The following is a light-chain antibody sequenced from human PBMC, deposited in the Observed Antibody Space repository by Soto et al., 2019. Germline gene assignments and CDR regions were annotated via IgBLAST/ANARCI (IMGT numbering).Light chain of an antibody. Sequence: DIQMTQSPSRLSASVGDRVTITCRASQSIAYWLAWYQQKPGKAPNLLIYAASTLETGVPSRFSGSGYGTEFTLTIASLQPDDSATYYCQQYNSFSKTFGRATKVEIK. CDR3: QQYNSFSKT. CDR1: QSIAYW. CDR2: AAS. V-gene: IGKV1-5*01. J-gene: IGKJ4*02.